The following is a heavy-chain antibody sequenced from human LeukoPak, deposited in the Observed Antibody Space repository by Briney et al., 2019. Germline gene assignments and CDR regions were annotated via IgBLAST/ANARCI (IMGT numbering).Heavy chain of an antibody. CDR2: IKSKTDGGTT. J-gene: IGHJ6*02. CDR1: GFTFSNAW. Sequence: GGSLRLSCAASGFTFSNAWMNWVRQAPGKGLEWVGRIKSKTDGGTTDYAAPVKGRFTISRDDSKNTLYLQMNSLRAEDTAVYYCAKNHEVTIFGVVIRPLSGMDVWGQGTTVTVSS. V-gene: IGHV3-15*07. D-gene: IGHD3-3*01. CDR3: AKNHEVTIFGVVIRPLSGMDV.